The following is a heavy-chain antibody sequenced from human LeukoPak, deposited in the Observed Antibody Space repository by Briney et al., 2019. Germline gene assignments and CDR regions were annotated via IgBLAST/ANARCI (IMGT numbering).Heavy chain of an antibody. J-gene: IGHJ5*02. CDR2: ISGSGGST. D-gene: IGHD2-15*01. Sequence: GGSLRLSCAASGFAFSSYAMSWVRQAPGKGLEWVSAISGSGGSTYYADSVKGRFTISRDNSKNTLYLQMNSLRAEDTAVYYCAKDRTGVAAINWFDPWGQGTLVTVSS. CDR3: AKDRTGVAAINWFDP. V-gene: IGHV3-23*01. CDR1: GFAFSSYA.